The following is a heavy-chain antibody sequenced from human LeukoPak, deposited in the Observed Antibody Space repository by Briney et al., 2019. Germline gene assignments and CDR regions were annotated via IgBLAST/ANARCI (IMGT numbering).Heavy chain of an antibody. CDR1: GFTFSSYA. CDR3: AREKESPYYYDSSGYYYGYYYYYMDV. J-gene: IGHJ6*03. D-gene: IGHD3-22*01. Sequence: PGGSLRLSCAASGFTFSSYAMHWVRQAPGKGLEWGAVISYDGSNKYYGDSVKGRFTISRDNSKNTLYLQMNSLRAEDTAVYYCAREKESPYYYDSSGYYYGYYYYYMDVWGKGTTVTVSS. V-gene: IGHV3-30*04. CDR2: ISYDGSNK.